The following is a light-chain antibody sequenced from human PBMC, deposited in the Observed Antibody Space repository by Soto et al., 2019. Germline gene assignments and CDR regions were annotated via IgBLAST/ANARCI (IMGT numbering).Light chain of an antibody. V-gene: IGKV1-5*03. J-gene: IGKJ1*01. Sequence: DIQMTQSPSTLSASVGDRVTITCRASQSISSWLAWYQQKPGKAPKLLIYKASSLESGVPSRFSGSGSGTEFTLTISGLQPDDFATYYCQQYNSPVTFGQGTKVEIK. CDR2: KAS. CDR1: QSISSW. CDR3: QQYNSPVT.